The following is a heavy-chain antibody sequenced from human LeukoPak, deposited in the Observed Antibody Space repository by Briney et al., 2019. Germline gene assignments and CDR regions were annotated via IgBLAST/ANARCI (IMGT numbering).Heavy chain of an antibody. D-gene: IGHD3-9*01. Sequence: GGSLRLSCAASGFTFSSYSMNWVRLAPGKGLEWVSSISSSSSYIYYADSVKGRFTISRDNAKNSLYLQMNSLRAEDTAVYYCARPSSDYDILTGYYGDWGQGTLVTVSS. V-gene: IGHV3-21*01. CDR3: ARPSSDYDILTGYYGD. CDR2: ISSSSSYI. J-gene: IGHJ4*02. CDR1: GFTFSSYS.